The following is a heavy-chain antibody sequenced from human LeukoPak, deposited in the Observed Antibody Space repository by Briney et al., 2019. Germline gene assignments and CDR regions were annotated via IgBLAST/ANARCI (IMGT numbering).Heavy chain of an antibody. D-gene: IGHD2-2*02. CDR3: ARDGVIVVVPAAIRGNYYYGMDV. Sequence: GASVKVSCKASGGTFSSYAISWVRQAPGQGLEWMGRIIPILGIANYAQKFQGRVTITADKSTSTAYMELSSLRSEDTAVYYCARDGVIVVVPAAIRGNYYYGMDVWGQGTTVTVSS. J-gene: IGHJ6*02. CDR2: IIPILGIA. CDR1: GGTFSSYA. V-gene: IGHV1-69*04.